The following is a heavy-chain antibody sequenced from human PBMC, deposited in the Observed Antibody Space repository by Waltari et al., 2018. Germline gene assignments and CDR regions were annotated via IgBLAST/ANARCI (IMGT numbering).Heavy chain of an antibody. CDR3: ARGGSEHSGERKGLDY. CDR2: ISSSSSTI. CDR1: GFTSSSYS. Sequence: EVQLVESGGGLVQPGGSLRLSCAASGFTSSSYSMNWVRQAPGKGLEWVSYISSSSSTIYYADSVKGRFTISRDNAKNSLYLQMNSLRAEDTAVYYCARGGSEHSGERKGLDYWGQGTLVTVSS. V-gene: IGHV3-48*01. J-gene: IGHJ4*02. D-gene: IGHD5-12*01.